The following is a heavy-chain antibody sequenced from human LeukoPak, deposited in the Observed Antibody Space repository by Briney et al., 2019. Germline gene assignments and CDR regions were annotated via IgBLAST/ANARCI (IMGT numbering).Heavy chain of an antibody. CDR3: AAPRPYCSSTSCHSYYYYGMDV. J-gene: IGHJ6*02. CDR1: GFTFGDYA. D-gene: IGHD2-2*01. Sequence: GGSLRLSCTASGFTFGDYAMSWVRQAPGKGLEWVSAISGSGGSTYYADSVKGRFTISRDNSKNTLYLQMNSLRAEDTAVYYCAAPRPYCSSTSCHSYYYYGMDVWGQGTTVTVSS. CDR2: ISGSGGST. V-gene: IGHV3-23*01.